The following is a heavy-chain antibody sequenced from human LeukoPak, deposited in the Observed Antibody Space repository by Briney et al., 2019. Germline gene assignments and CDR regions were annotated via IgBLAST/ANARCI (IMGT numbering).Heavy chain of an antibody. CDR2: ISYDGSNK. Sequence: GGSLRLSCAASGFTFSSYAMHWVRQAPGKGLECVAVISYDGSNKYYADSVKGRFTISRDNSKNTLYLQMNSLRAEDTAVYYCARGHDIVVVPAAPDYWGQGTLVTVSS. V-gene: IGHV3-30-3*01. CDR3: ARGHDIVVVPAAPDY. CDR1: GFTFSSYA. D-gene: IGHD2-2*01. J-gene: IGHJ4*02.